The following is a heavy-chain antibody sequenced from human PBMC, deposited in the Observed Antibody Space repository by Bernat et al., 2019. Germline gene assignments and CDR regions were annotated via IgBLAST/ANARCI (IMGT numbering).Heavy chain of an antibody. D-gene: IGHD2-21*01. Sequence: QVQLQESGPGLVKPSQTLSLTCTVSGGSISSGDYYWSWIRQPPGKGLEWIGNIYYSGSTFYNPSLKSRVIMSVDTSQNQFSLKLSSVTAADTAVYYRARVYPDSRWVIRNQYYFDYWGQGTLVTVSS. J-gene: IGHJ4*02. CDR2: IYYSGST. CDR3: ARVYPDSRWVIRNQYYFDY. CDR1: GGSISSGDYY. V-gene: IGHV4-30-4*01.